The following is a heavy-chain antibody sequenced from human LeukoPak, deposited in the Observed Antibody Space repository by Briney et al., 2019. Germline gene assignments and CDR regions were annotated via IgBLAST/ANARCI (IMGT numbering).Heavy chain of an antibody. Sequence: GGSLRLSCSASGFTFSGYPTHWVRQAPGKGLEYVSAISISGSSTFYADSVKGRFTISRDNSKNTLYLQMSSLRREDTAVYYCVKAMESYDSSGYYYAYWGQGTLVTVSS. CDR1: GFTFSGYP. V-gene: IGHV3-64D*09. D-gene: IGHD3-22*01. CDR3: VKAMESYDSSGYYYAY. CDR2: ISISGSST. J-gene: IGHJ4*02.